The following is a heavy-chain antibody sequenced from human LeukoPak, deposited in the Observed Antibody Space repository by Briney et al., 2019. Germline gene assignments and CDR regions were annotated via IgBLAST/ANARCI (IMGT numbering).Heavy chain of an antibody. CDR2: IIPIFGTA. CDR1: GGTFSSYA. J-gene: IGHJ1*01. Sequence: GALVKVSCKASGGTFSSYAISWVRQAPGQGLEWMGGIIPIFGTANYAQKFQGRVTITADESTSTAYMELSSLRSEDTAVYYCARASGYHPVGFVQHWGQGTLVTVSS. D-gene: IGHD3-22*01. V-gene: IGHV1-69*13. CDR3: ARASGYHPVGFVQH.